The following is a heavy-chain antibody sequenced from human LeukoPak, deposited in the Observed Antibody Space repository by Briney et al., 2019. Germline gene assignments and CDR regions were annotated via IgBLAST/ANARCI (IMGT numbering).Heavy chain of an antibody. J-gene: IGHJ6*03. Sequence: GGSLRLSCAASGFTFSRYDFHWVRQATGKGLEWVSGIGAAADTHYPGSVKGRFTISRENAKNSLYLQMDSLRAGDTAVYYCARAVRGLYYYYFYMDAWDKGTTVTVSS. V-gene: IGHV3-13*01. CDR3: ARAVRGLYYYYFYMDA. CDR1: GFTFSRYD. CDR2: IGAAADT. D-gene: IGHD3-10*01.